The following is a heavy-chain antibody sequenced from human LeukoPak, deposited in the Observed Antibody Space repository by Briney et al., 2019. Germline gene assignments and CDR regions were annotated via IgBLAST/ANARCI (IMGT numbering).Heavy chain of an antibody. CDR1: GASINTYY. CDR2: LFFGGST. D-gene: IGHD6-19*01. CDR3: ARAGGGWSFDY. J-gene: IGHJ4*02. Sequence: SETLSLTCTVSGASINTYYWSWIRQPPGKGLEWIGYLFFGGSTNYDPSLKSRVTISSDTSKNQLSLKLTSVTAADTAVYYCARAGGGWSFDYLGQGTLVTVSS. V-gene: IGHV4-59*01.